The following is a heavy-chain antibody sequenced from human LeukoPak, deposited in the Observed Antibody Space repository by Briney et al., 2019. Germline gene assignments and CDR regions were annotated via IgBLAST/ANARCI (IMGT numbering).Heavy chain of an antibody. J-gene: IGHJ4*02. Sequence: ASVKVSCKASGYTFTSYDINWVRQATGQGLEWMGWMNPNSGNTGYAQKFQGRVTMTRNISISTAYMELSSLRSEDTAVYYCASWGYSSGWWRNPIDYWGQGTLVTVSS. CDR3: ASWGYSSGWWRNPIDY. CDR2: MNPNSGNT. D-gene: IGHD6-19*01. CDR1: GYTFTSYD. V-gene: IGHV1-8*01.